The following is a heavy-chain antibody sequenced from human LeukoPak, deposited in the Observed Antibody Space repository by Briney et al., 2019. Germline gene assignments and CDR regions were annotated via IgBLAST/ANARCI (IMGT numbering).Heavy chain of an antibody. Sequence: GGSLRLSCAASGFTYSNYAMSWVRQAPGKGLEWVSAISASGGSTYYADSVKGRFTISRDNSKNTLYLQMNSLIASHTAEYYGAKDSRQYSDSSGHPLEYWGQGTLVTVPS. V-gene: IGHV3-23*01. CDR2: ISASGGST. CDR1: GFTYSNYA. CDR3: AKDSRQYSDSSGHPLEY. J-gene: IGHJ4*02. D-gene: IGHD3-22*01.